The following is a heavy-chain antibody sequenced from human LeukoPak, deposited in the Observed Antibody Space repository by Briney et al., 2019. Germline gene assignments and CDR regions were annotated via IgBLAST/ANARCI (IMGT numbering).Heavy chain of an antibody. CDR1: GFTFSSYS. CDR3: AREGVTMIAGAFDI. V-gene: IGHV3-21*01. CDR2: ISSSSSYI. J-gene: IGHJ3*02. D-gene: IGHD3-22*01. Sequence: PGGSLRLSCAASGFTFSSYSMNWVRQAPGKGLEWVSSISSSSSYIYYADSVKGRFTISRDNAKNSLYLQMNSLRAEDTAVYYRAREGVTMIAGAFDIWGQGTMVTVSS.